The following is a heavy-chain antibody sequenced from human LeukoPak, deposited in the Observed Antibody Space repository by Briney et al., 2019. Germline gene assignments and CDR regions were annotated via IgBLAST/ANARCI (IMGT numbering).Heavy chain of an antibody. CDR3: ASQSSGLLSLDP. CDR2: IYYSGST. J-gene: IGHJ5*02. V-gene: IGHV4-39*01. CDR1: GGSISSSSYY. Sequence: SETLSLTCTVSGGSISSSSYYWGWIRQPPGTGLEWIGSIYYSGSTYYNPSLKSRVTISVDTSKHQFSLKLSSVTAADTAVYCCASQSSGLLSLDPWGQGTQVTVSS. D-gene: IGHD3-22*01.